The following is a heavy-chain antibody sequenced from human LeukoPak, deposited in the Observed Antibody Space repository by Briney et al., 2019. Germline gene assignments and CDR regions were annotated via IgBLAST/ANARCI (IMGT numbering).Heavy chain of an antibody. CDR2: IYYSGST. V-gene: IGHV4-31*03. CDR3: ARDQGSAKNWFDP. J-gene: IGHJ5*02. CDR1: GGSISSGGYY. Sequence: SETLSLTCTVSGGSISSGGYYWSWIRQHPGKGLEWIGYIYYSGSTYYNPSLKSRVTISVDTSKNQFSLKLSSVTAADTAVYCCARDQGSAKNWFDPWGQGTLVTVSS.